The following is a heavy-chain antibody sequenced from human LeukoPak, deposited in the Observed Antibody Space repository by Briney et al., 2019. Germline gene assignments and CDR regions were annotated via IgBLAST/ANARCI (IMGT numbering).Heavy chain of an antibody. Sequence: GGSLRLSCAASGFTFSSYEVNWVRQAPGKGLEWVSYISSSGRTIYYADSVKGRFTISRDNAKNSLYLQMNSLRVEDTAVYYCARGVRIRLHQHWGQGTLVTVSS. CDR2: ISSSGRTI. V-gene: IGHV3-48*03. CDR3: ARGVRIRLHQH. J-gene: IGHJ1*01. CDR1: GFTFSSYE. D-gene: IGHD5-12*01.